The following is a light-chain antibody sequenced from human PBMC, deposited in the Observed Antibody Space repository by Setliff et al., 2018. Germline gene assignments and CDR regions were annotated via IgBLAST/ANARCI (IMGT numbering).Light chain of an antibody. CDR1: SSDVGGYKY. Sequence: QSVLTQPPSASGSPGQSVTISCTGSSSDVGGYKYVSWYQQHPGKAPKLMIYEVSKRPSGVPDRFSGSKAGNTASLTVSGLQAGDEADYYCSSYASSSIPYVFGSGTKGTVL. CDR2: EVS. J-gene: IGLJ1*01. CDR3: SSYASSSIPYV. V-gene: IGLV2-8*01.